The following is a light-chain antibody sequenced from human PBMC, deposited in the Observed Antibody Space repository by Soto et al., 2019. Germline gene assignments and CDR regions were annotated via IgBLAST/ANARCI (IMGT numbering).Light chain of an antibody. CDR2: KDD. CDR3: QSYDSSNHVV. Sequence: NFMLTQPHSVSESPGKTVTISCTGSSGSIASNYVQWYQQRPGSAPTTVIYKDDQRPSGVPDRFSGSIDSSSNSASLTISGLKTEDGADYYCQSYDSSNHVVFGGGTKLNVL. CDR1: SGSIASNY. V-gene: IGLV6-57*02. J-gene: IGLJ2*01.